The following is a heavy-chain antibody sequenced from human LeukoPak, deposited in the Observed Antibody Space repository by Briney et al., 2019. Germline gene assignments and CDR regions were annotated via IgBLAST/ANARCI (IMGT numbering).Heavy chain of an antibody. Sequence: SETLSLTCTVSGGSISSYYWSWIRQPPGKGLEWIGYIYYSGSTNYNPSLKSRVTISVDTSKNQFSLKLSSVTAADTAVYYCARHKRGIAAAGVDYWGQGTLVTVSS. D-gene: IGHD6-13*01. CDR2: IYYSGST. CDR1: GGSISSYY. J-gene: IGHJ4*02. V-gene: IGHV4-59*08. CDR3: ARHKRGIAAAGVDY.